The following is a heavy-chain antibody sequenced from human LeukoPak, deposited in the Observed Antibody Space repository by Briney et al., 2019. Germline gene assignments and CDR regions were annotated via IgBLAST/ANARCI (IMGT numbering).Heavy chain of an antibody. CDR2: INPNSGGT. J-gene: IGHJ4*02. V-gene: IGHV1-2*02. CDR1: GYTFTGYY. CDR3: ARGRKVPAARQRCGDY. Sequence: ASVKVSCKASGYTFTGYYMHWVRQAPGQGLEWMGWINPNSGGTNYAQKFQGRVTMTRNTSISTAYMELSSLRSEDTAVYYCARGRKVPAARQRCGDYWGQGTLVTVSS. D-gene: IGHD2-2*01.